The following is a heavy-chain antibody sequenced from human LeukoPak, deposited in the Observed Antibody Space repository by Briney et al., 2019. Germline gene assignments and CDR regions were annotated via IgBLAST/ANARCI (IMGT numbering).Heavy chain of an antibody. CDR2: ISGSGGST. CDR3: ARSGGTYRFDY. Sequence: GGSLRLSCAASGFTFSSYAMSWVRQAPGKGLEWVSAISGSGGSTYYADSVKGRFSISRDNAKDSLYLQMNSLRAEDTAVYYCARSGGTYRFDYWGQGTLVTVSS. J-gene: IGHJ4*02. V-gene: IGHV3-23*01. D-gene: IGHD1-26*01. CDR1: GFTFSSYA.